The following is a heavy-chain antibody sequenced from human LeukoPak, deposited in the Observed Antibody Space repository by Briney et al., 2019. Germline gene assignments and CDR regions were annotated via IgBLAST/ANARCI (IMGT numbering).Heavy chain of an antibody. J-gene: IGHJ4*02. D-gene: IGHD6-6*01. CDR1: GFTFSSYE. CDR2: ISSSSSYI. V-gene: IGHV3-21*01. CDR3: ARDRGSIGGTLDY. Sequence: GGSLRLSCAASGFTFSSYEMNWVRQAPGKGLEWVSFISSSSSYIYYADSVKGRFTISRDNAKNSLYLQMNSLRAEDTAVFYCARDRGSIGGTLDYWGQGTLVTVSS.